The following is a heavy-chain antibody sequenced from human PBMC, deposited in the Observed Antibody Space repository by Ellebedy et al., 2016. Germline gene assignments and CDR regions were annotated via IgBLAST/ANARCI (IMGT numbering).Heavy chain of an antibody. Sequence: SETLSLTCAVYGGSFSGYYWSWIRQPPGKGLEWIGEINHSGSTNYNPSLKSRVTISVDTSKNQFSLKLSSVTAADTAVYYCATHSRRYCTNGVCYIGWFDPWGQGTLVTVSS. CDR2: INHSGST. J-gene: IGHJ5*02. CDR1: GGSFSGYY. V-gene: IGHV4-34*01. D-gene: IGHD2-8*01. CDR3: ATHSRRYCTNGVCYIGWFDP.